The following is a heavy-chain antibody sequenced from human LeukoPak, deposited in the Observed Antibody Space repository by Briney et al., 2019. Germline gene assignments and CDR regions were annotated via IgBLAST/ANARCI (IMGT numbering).Heavy chain of an antibody. CDR1: GYTFTGYY. CDR3: ARGGGDIAAARTDP. D-gene: IGHD6-13*01. Sequence: ASVKVSCKASGYTFTGYYMHWVRQAPGQGLEWMGWINPNSGGTNYAQKFQGRVTMTRDTSISTAYMELSRLRSNDTAVYYCARGGGDIAAARTDPWGQGTLVTVSS. CDR2: INPNSGGT. V-gene: IGHV1-2*02. J-gene: IGHJ5*02.